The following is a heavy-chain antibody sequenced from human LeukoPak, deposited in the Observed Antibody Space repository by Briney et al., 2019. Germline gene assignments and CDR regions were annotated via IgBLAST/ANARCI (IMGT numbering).Heavy chain of an antibody. CDR1: GYTLTELS. V-gene: IGHV1-69*13. CDR2: IIPIFGTA. CDR3: ASTGTYYYDSSGSYFDY. D-gene: IGHD3-22*01. J-gene: IGHJ4*02. Sequence: SVKVSCKVSGYTLTELSMHWVRQAPGQGLEWMGGIIPIFGTANYAQKFQGRVTITADESTSTAYMELSSLRSEDTAVYYCASTGTYYYDSSGSYFDYWGQGTLVTVSS.